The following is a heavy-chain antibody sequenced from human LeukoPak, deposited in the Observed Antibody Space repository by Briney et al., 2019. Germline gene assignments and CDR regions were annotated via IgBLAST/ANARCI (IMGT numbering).Heavy chain of an antibody. J-gene: IGHJ4*02. D-gene: IGHD3-10*01. CDR1: GFTFSGSA. CDR2: IRTKANTYAT. CDR3: TRLATWFGEPAILDY. Sequence: GALRLSCAASGFTFSGSAMHWVRQASGKGLEWVGRIRTKANTYATAYAASVKGRFTISRDDSKNTAYLQMNSLKTDDTAVYYCTRLATWFGEPAILDYWGQGTLVTVSS. V-gene: IGHV3-73*01.